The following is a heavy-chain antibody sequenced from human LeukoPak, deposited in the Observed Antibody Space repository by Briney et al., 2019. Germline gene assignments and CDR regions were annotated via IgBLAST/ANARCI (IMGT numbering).Heavy chain of an antibody. CDR1: GGSIGSSSYY. Sequence: PSETLSLTCTVSGGSIGSSSYYWGWIRQPPGKGLEWIGSIYYSGSTYYNPSLKSRVTISVDTSKNQFSLKLSSVTAADTAVYYCARDPGGYCSSTSCYRINWFDPWGQGTLVTVSS. V-gene: IGHV4-39*07. CDR3: ARDPGGYCSSTSCYRINWFDP. CDR2: IYYSGST. D-gene: IGHD2-2*02. J-gene: IGHJ5*02.